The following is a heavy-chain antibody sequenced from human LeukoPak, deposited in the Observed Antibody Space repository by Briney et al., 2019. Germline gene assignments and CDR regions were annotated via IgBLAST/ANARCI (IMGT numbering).Heavy chain of an antibody. V-gene: IGHV4-39*01. CDR1: GGSISSSYY. CDR2: IYYSGST. D-gene: IGHD3-22*01. Sequence: SETLSLTCTVSGGSISSSYYWGWIRQPPGKGLEWIGSIYYSGSTYYNPSLKSRVTISVDTSKNQFSLKLSSVTAADTAVYYCARHEWSGYYYDSSYFDYWGQGTLVTVSS. CDR3: ARHEWSGYYYDSSYFDY. J-gene: IGHJ4*02.